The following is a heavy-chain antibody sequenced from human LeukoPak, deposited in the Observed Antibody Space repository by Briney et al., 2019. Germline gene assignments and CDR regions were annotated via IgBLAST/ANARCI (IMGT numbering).Heavy chain of an antibody. J-gene: IGHJ3*02. Sequence: ASVTVSCTASAYTFTCYYMHWVRQAPGQGLEWMGWINPNSGGTNYAQKFQGRATMTRDTSISTAYMELSRLRSDDTALYYCARVTRLPYYESSGTRAFDIWGQGAMVTVSS. CDR3: ARVTRLPYYESSGTRAFDI. CDR2: INPNSGGT. D-gene: IGHD3-22*01. CDR1: AYTFTCYY. V-gene: IGHV1-2*02.